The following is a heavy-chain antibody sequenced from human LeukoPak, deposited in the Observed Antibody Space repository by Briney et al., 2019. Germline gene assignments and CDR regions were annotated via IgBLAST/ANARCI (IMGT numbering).Heavy chain of an antibody. CDR2: IWYDGSNK. CDR3: GKGRLSYYGMDV. Sequence: PGGSLRLSCAASGFALSNYGMHWVRQAPGKGLEWVAVIWYDGSNKYYADSVKGRFTISRDNSKNTLYLQMNSLRAEDTAVYYCGKGRLSYYGMDVWGQGTTVTVSS. D-gene: IGHD3-10*01. J-gene: IGHJ6*02. CDR1: GFALSNYG. V-gene: IGHV3-33*01.